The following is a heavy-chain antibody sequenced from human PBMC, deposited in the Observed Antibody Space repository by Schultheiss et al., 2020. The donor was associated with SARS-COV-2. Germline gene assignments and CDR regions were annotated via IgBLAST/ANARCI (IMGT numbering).Heavy chain of an antibody. Sequence: GESLKISCAASGFTFSNYGMHWVRQAPGKGLEWVAVIWYDGSNKYYADSVKGRFTISRDNSKNTLYLQMNSLRAEDTAVYYCARARGQIAAQYYFDYWGQGTLVTVSS. D-gene: IGHD6-6*01. CDR2: IWYDGSNK. J-gene: IGHJ4*02. CDR3: ARARGQIAAQYYFDY. V-gene: IGHV3-33*01. CDR1: GFTFSNYG.